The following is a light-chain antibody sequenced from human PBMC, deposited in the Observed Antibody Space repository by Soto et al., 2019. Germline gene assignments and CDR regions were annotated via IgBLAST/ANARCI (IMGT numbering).Light chain of an antibody. J-gene: IGKJ2*01. CDR2: GAS. CDR3: QQYGSSPT. CDR1: QSVSNSY. Sequence: EIVLTQSPGTLSLSAGERATLSCRASQSVSNSYLAWYQQKPGQAPRLLIYGASSRATGIPDRFSGSGSGTDFTLTISRLEPEDFAVYYCQQYGSSPTFGQGTKLEIK. V-gene: IGKV3-20*01.